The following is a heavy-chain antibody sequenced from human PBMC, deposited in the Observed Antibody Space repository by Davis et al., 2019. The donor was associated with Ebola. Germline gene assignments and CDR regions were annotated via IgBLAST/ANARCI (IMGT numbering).Heavy chain of an antibody. Sequence: GESLKISCAASGFTFSTYWMHWVRQVPGKGLVWVSRTNEYGSTTNYADSVRGRFTISRDNAKSTLYLQMDSLRAEDTAIYYCARDLCGMDDYWGPGTLVTVSS. J-gene: IGHJ4*02. D-gene: IGHD2-21*01. CDR1: GFTFSTYW. V-gene: IGHV3-74*01. CDR2: TNEYGSTT. CDR3: ARDLCGMDDY.